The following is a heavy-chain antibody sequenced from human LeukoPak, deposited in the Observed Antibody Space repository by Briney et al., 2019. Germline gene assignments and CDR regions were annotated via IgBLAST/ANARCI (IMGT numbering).Heavy chain of an antibody. D-gene: IGHD6-6*01. V-gene: IGHV4-30-4*01. CDR3: ASYSSSSGAFDY. CDR2: IYYSGTT. J-gene: IGHJ4*02. Sequence: SESLSLTCTVSGASIGSGDDYWSWIRQPPGKGLEWIGYIYYSGTTYYNPSLKSRVTISVDTSKHQFSLKVSSVTAADTAVYYCASYSSSSGAFDYWGQGTLVTVSS. CDR1: GASIGSGDDY.